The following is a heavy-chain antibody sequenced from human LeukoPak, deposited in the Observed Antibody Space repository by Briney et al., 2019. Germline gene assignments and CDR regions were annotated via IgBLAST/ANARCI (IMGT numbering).Heavy chain of an antibody. CDR1: GGTFSSYA. J-gene: IGHJ4*02. CDR3: ARDPRSPAAVEDDY. CDR2: IIPIFGTA. V-gene: IGHV1-69*05. D-gene: IGHD2-2*01. Sequence: VASVKVSCKASGGTFSSYAINWVRQAPGQGLEWMGGIIPIFGTANYAQKFQGRVTITTDESTSTAYMELSSLRSEDTAVYYCARDPRSPAAVEDDYWGQGTLVTVSS.